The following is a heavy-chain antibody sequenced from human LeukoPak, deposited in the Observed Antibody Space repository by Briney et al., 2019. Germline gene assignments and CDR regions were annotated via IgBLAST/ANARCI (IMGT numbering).Heavy chain of an antibody. CDR3: ATNYNGMSY. CDR2: INNDGRST. CDR1: GFAFTNYG. Sequence: PGGSLRLSCVASGFAFTNYGMMWVRQAPGKGLVWVSYINNDGRSTTYADSVKGRFTISRDNAKNTLYLQMNSLRDDDTAMYYCATNYNGMSYWGQGTLVIVSS. J-gene: IGHJ4*02. V-gene: IGHV3-74*01. D-gene: IGHD1-26*01.